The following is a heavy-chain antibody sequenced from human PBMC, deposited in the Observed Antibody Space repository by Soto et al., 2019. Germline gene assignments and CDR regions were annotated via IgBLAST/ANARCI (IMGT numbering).Heavy chain of an antibody. CDR3: AKDATRTSGWYYFDY. J-gene: IGHJ4*02. CDR2: IIPIFATA. Sequence: ASVKVSCKASGGTFSSYTIDWVLQAPGQGLEWMGGIIPIFATAKYAQKFQGRVTITADESTSTAYMELRSLRAEDTAVYYCAKDATRTSGWYYFDYWGQGALVTVSS. CDR1: GGTFSSYT. V-gene: IGHV1-69*13. D-gene: IGHD6-19*01.